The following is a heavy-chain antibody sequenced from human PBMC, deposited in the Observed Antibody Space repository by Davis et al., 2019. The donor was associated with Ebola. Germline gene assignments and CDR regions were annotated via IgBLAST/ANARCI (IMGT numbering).Heavy chain of an antibody. J-gene: IGHJ4*02. D-gene: IGHD6-6*01. CDR1: GGSFSGYY. V-gene: IGHV4-34*01. CDR3: ASRRIAAHFGY. Sequence: SETLSLTCAVYGGSFSGYYWSWIRQPPGKGLDWIGDINHSGSTNYNPSLKSRVTISVDTSKNQFSLKLSSVTAAYTAVYYCASRRIAAHFGYWGQGTLVTVSS. CDR2: INHSGST.